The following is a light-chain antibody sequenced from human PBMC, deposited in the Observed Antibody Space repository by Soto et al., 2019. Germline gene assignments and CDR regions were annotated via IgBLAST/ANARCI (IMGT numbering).Light chain of an antibody. Sequence: DIQMTQSPSSLSASVGGRVTITCRTSQSISRYLNWYQQKPGKAPELLIYAASSLQGGVPPRFSGRGSGTDFSLTISSLQPEDFATYYCQQTYTSPITFGLGTRLEI. CDR1: QSISRY. CDR2: AAS. V-gene: IGKV1-39*01. J-gene: IGKJ5*01. CDR3: QQTYTSPIT.